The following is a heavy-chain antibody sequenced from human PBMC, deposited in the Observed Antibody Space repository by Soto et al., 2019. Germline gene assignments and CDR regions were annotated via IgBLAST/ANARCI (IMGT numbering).Heavy chain of an antibody. CDR1: GFTFSMSG. CDR3: ATVHSTSRSFDY. V-gene: IGHV3-23*01. Sequence: RGSLTLSCASSGFTFSMSGMNWVRQAPGKGLEWVSTTGLNGRTTYYADSVNGRFTVSIDNSKNTLDLHMSSLRAEDTAVYYCATVHSTSRSFDYWGQGTVVTVSS. CDR2: TGLNGRTT. J-gene: IGHJ4*02. D-gene: IGHD6-6*01.